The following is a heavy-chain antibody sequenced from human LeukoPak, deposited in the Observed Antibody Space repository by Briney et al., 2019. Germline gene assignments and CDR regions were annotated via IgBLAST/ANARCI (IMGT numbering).Heavy chain of an antibody. V-gene: IGHV3-11*04. Sequence: PGGSLRLSCAASGFTFSDYYMSWIRQAPGKGPEWVSYISSSGSTIYYADSVKGRFTISRDNAKSSLYLQMNSLRAEDTAVYYCARDGPHDYGDSGPLRSYYYYYMDVWGKGTTVTVSS. J-gene: IGHJ6*03. CDR2: ISSSGSTI. D-gene: IGHD4-17*01. CDR3: ARDGPHDYGDSGPLRSYYYYYMDV. CDR1: GFTFSDYY.